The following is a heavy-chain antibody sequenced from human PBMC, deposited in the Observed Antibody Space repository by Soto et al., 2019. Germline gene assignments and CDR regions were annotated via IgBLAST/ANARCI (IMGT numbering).Heavy chain of an antibody. J-gene: IGHJ4*02. Sequence: QVQLVQSGAEVKKPGASVKVSCKASGYTFTSYAISWVRQAPGQGLEWMGWISAYNGNTNYEQTLQCIVNMTTDTSTSTAYMELRSLRSDDKAVNYCASDAPPEDYWGQGTLVTVSS. CDR2: ISAYNGNT. CDR1: GYTFTSYA. V-gene: IGHV1-18*01. CDR3: ASDAPPEDY.